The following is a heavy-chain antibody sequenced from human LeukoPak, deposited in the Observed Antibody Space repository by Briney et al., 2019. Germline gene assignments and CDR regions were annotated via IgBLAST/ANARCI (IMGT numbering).Heavy chain of an antibody. CDR1: EGTFSSYA. Sequence: SVKVSCKASEGTFSSYAISWVRQAPGQGLEWMGRIIPIFGAANYAQKFQVRVTITTDESTSTAYMELSSLRSEDTAVYYCARDRHYYYDSSGSSCYYYMDVWGKGTTVTVSS. CDR3: ARDRHYYYDSSGSSCYYYMDV. CDR2: IIPIFGAA. D-gene: IGHD3-22*01. V-gene: IGHV1-69*05. J-gene: IGHJ6*03.